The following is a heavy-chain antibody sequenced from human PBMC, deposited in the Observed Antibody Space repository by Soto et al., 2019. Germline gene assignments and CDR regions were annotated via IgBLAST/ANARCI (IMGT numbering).Heavy chain of an antibody. Sequence: SVKVSCNASGGTFSSYAINWVRQAPGQGLEWMGGIIPIFGTANYAQKFQGRVTITADESTSTAYMELSSLRSEDTAVYYCARGSGGSSYYYYGMDVWGQGTTVTVSS. V-gene: IGHV1-69*13. CDR3: ARGSGGSSYYYYGMDV. D-gene: IGHD2-15*01. J-gene: IGHJ6*02. CDR1: GGTFSSYA. CDR2: IIPIFGTA.